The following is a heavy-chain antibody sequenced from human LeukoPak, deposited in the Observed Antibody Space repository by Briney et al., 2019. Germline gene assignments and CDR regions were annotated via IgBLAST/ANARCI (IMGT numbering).Heavy chain of an antibody. D-gene: IGHD3-22*01. J-gene: IGHJ1*01. V-gene: IGHV5-51*01. Sequence: GESLKISCKGSGYSFTSHWIGWVRQMPGKGLEWMGIIYPGDSDTRYSPSFQGQVTISADKSISTAYLQWSSLKASNTAMYFCARAYYYDSSGYPSAEYFHFWGQGTLVAVSS. CDR1: GYSFTSHW. CDR3: ARAYYYDSSGYPSAEYFHF. CDR2: IYPGDSDT.